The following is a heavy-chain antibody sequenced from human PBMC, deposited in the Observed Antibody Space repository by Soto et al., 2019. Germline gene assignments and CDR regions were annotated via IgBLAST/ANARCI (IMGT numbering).Heavy chain of an antibody. Sequence: ASVKVSCKASGYTFTSYDINWVRQATGQGLEWMGWMNPNSGNTGYAQKFQGRVTMTRNTSISTAYMELSSLRSEDTAVYYCAYSSTVTTYHYYYGMDVWGQGTTVTVSS. V-gene: IGHV1-8*01. D-gene: IGHD4-17*01. CDR1: GYTFTSYD. CDR3: AYSSTVTTYHYYYGMDV. CDR2: MNPNSGNT. J-gene: IGHJ6*02.